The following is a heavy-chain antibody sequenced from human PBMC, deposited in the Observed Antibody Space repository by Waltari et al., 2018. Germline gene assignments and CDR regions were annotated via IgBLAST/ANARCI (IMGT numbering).Heavy chain of an antibody. CDR3: ATVVKTPSGYDY. J-gene: IGHJ4*02. D-gene: IGHD3-9*01. V-gene: IGHV3-15*01. CDR2: IKSKAAGGTI. CDR1: GFTFINVW. Sequence: EVQLVESGGGLVKPGGSVRLSCAAAGFTFINVWVTWVRQAPGKGLEWVGRIKSKAAGGTIEYAAPVEGRFTISRDDSKNTMYMQMNNLKTEDTAMYYCATVVKTPSGYDYWGQGTLVTVSS.